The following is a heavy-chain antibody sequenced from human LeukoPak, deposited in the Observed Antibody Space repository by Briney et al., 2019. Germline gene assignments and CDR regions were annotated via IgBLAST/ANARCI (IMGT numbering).Heavy chain of an antibody. CDR3: ARALDLQH. J-gene: IGHJ1*01. CDR1: GFTFSSYE. V-gene: IGHV3-48*03. Sequence: GGSVRLSCADSGFTFSSYEMNWVRQAPGKGLEWVSYMSSSGTKIYYADSAKGRFTISRDNAKNSLYLQMNSLRVEDTGVYYCARALDLQHWGQGTLVTVSS. CDR2: MSSSGTKI.